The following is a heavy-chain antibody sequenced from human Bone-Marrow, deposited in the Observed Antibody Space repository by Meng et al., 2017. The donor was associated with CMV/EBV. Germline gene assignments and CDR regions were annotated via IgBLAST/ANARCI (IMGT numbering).Heavy chain of an antibody. CDR3: AREALWNSSSSFLDY. Sequence: SVKVSCKASGYTFTSYGISWVRQAPGQGLEWMGGIIPIFGTANYAQKFQGRVTITTDESTSTAYMELSSLRSEDTAVYYCAREALWNSSSSFLDYWGQGTLVTVSS. V-gene: IGHV1-69*05. J-gene: IGHJ4*02. CDR2: IIPIFGTA. CDR1: GYTFTSYG. D-gene: IGHD6-6*01.